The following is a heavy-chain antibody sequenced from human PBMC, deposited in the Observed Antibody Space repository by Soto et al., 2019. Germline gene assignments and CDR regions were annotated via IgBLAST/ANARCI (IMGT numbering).Heavy chain of an antibody. Sequence: GESLKISCKGSGYSFTSYWIGWVRQMPGQGLEWMGIIYTGDSDTRYSPSFQGQVTISADKSISTAYLQWSSLKASDTAMYYCARYQYSRGWRTNCFDPGGQGTLVTVSS. J-gene: IGHJ5*02. CDR1: GYSFTSYW. D-gene: IGHD6-19*01. CDR3: ARYQYSRGWRTNCFDP. V-gene: IGHV5-51*01. CDR2: IYTGDSDT.